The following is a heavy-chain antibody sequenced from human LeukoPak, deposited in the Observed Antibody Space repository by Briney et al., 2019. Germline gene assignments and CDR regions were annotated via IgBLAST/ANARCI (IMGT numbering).Heavy chain of an antibody. CDR1: GFTFSSYG. D-gene: IGHD1-1*01. J-gene: IGHJ3*02. Sequence: GGSLRLSCAASGFTFSSYGMHWVRQAPGKGLEWVAAIRYDGSNKYYADSVKGRFTISRDNSKNTLYLQMNSLRAEDTAVYYCARGELETDAFDIWGQGTMVTVSS. CDR3: ARGELETDAFDI. V-gene: IGHV3-33*01. CDR2: IRYDGSNK.